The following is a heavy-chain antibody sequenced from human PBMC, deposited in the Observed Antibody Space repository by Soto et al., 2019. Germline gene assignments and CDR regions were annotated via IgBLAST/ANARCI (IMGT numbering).Heavy chain of an antibody. CDR1: GYSFTSYW. J-gene: IGHJ6*02. CDR2: IYPGDSGA. CDR3: ARQTTGWFGMDV. D-gene: IGHD6-19*01. Sequence: GESLKISCKGSGYSFTSYWISWVRQMPGKGLEWMGIIYPGDSGARYSPSFQGQVSISADKSVNTAYLQWGSLKASDTAMYYCARQTTGWFGMDVWGQGTTVTVSS. V-gene: IGHV5-51*01.